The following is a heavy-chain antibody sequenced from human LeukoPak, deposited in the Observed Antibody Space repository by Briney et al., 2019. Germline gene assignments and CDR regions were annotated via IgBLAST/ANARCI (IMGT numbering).Heavy chain of an antibody. D-gene: IGHD2-21*01. CDR1: GDSVSSNTAT. CDR2: TYYKSKWYN. CDR3: ARDAAPYCDSDCYVLDI. V-gene: IGHV6-1*01. J-gene: IGHJ3*02. Sequence: SQTLSLNCVISGDSVSSNTATWHWIRQSPSRGLEWLGRTYYKSKWYNDYAVFVKSRITIKPDTSKNQFSPQLNSVSPDDTAVYYCARDAAPYCDSDCYVLDIWGQGTMVTVSS.